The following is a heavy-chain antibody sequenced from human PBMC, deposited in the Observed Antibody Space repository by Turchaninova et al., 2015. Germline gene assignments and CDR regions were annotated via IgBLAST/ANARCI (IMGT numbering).Heavy chain of an antibody. V-gene: IGHV4-39*07. CDR1: GASISSSDYY. D-gene: IGHD4-23*01. CDR2: IYYSGST. J-gene: IGHJ4*02. Sequence: QLQLQESGPGLVKPSETLSLTCTVSGASISSSDYYWGWIRQPPGKGLEWCGIIYYSGSTYYHTSLKSRVTMSVATSKNQFFLNLSSLTAADTAVYYCARDGINSYYFDYWGQGTLVAVSS. CDR3: ARDGINSYYFDY.